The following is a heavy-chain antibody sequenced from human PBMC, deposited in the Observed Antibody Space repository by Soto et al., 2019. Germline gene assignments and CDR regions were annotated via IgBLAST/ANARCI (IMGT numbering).Heavy chain of an antibody. V-gene: IGHV3-11*01. J-gene: IGHJ4*02. Sequence: GGSLRLSCAASGFTFSDYYMSWIRQAPGKGLEWVSYISSSGSIIYYADSVKGRFTISRDNAKNSLYLQMNSPRAEDTAVYYCARVLIRTYFDYWGQGTLVTVSS. CDR3: ARVLIRTYFDY. CDR2: ISSSGSII. CDR1: GFTFSDYY.